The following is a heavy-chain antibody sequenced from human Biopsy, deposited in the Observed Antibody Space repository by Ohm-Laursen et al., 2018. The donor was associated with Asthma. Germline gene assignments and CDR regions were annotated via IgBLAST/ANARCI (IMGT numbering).Heavy chain of an antibody. Sequence: KISCNASGDSFSNYAISWVRQAPGQGLEWMGGLIPVLGTPDHAQMFEGRVTITADESTSTAYMELSSLSSEDTAVYYCARGYSGSDRIVYYYSGLEVWGQGTTVTVSS. V-gene: IGHV1-69*01. CDR2: LIPVLGTP. D-gene: IGHD5-12*01. CDR1: GDSFSNYA. CDR3: ARGYSGSDRIVYYYSGLEV. J-gene: IGHJ6*02.